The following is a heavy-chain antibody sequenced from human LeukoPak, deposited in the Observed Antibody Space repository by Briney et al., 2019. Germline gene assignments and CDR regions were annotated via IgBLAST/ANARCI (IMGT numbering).Heavy chain of an antibody. Sequence: PGGSLRLSCAASGFTFINYGMHWVRQAPGKGLEWVAVIWPDGNTKYYADSVKGRFTISRDNSKNTLYLQMNSLRAEDSVAYYCAKAPAPDSSGYYFDYWGQGTLVTVSS. CDR1: GFTFINYG. D-gene: IGHD3-22*01. CDR2: IWPDGNTK. J-gene: IGHJ4*02. V-gene: IGHV3-33*06. CDR3: AKAPAPDSSGYYFDY.